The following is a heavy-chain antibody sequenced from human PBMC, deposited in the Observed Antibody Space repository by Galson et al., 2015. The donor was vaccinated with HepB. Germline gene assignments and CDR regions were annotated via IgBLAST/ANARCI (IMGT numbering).Heavy chain of an antibody. CDR3: AKDRYHSDFWSGPDFDY. D-gene: IGHD3-3*01. Sequence: SLRLSCAASGFTFSSYGMHWVRQAPGKGLEGVAVISYDGSNKYYADSVKGRFTVSRDNSKNTLYLQMNSLRAEDTAVYYCAKDRYHSDFWSGPDFDYWGQGTLVTVSS. V-gene: IGHV3-30*18. CDR1: GFTFSSYG. J-gene: IGHJ4*02. CDR2: ISYDGSNK.